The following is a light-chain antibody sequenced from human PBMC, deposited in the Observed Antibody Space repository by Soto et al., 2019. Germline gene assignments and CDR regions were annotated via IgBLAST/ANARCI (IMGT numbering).Light chain of an antibody. Sequence: IVITQSPATLSVSPEERATLSCRASQTVADSLVWYQQKPGQPPRPLIKGASTRATGIPATFSGCGSGTELTLTIGGLQSGDLAVYYCQLYYDWPLIVGGGTKVDIK. CDR1: QTVADS. CDR3: QLYYDWPLI. CDR2: GAS. J-gene: IGKJ4*01. V-gene: IGKV3-15*01.